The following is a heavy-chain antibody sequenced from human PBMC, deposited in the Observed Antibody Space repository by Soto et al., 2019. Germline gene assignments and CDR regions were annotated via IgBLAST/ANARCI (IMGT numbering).Heavy chain of an antibody. Sequence: PGGSLRLSCVASGFTFSNTWMTWVRQVPGKGQEWVGRIKSKTDGGTTGYAAPVKGRFTISRDDSEATLFLQMNTLKTEDTAVYYCAKVKADSSAAAVGTIDYWGQGTQVTVSS. CDR3: AKVKADSSAAAVGTIDY. J-gene: IGHJ4*02. D-gene: IGHD6-13*01. CDR1: GFTFSNTW. CDR2: IKSKTDGGTT. V-gene: IGHV3-15*01.